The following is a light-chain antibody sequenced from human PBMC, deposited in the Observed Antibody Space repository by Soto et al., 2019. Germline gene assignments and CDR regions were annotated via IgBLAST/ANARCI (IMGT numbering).Light chain of an antibody. CDR1: QSVSSY. Sequence: EIVLTQSPATLSLSPGERATLSCRASQSVSSYLAWYQQKPGQARRLLIYDASNRATGIPARFSGSGSGTDFTLTISSLEPEDFAVYYCQQRSNWRTFGQGTKLEIK. V-gene: IGKV3-11*01. J-gene: IGKJ2*01. CDR3: QQRSNWRT. CDR2: DAS.